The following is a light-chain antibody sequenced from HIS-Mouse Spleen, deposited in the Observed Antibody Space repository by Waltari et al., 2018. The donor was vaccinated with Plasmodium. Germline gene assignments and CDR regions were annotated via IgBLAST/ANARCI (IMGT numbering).Light chain of an antibody. CDR2: EVS. Sequence: QSPLTQPPSASGPPGRPVTIPCPGTRRDVGVYNYVPWYQQPPAKAPKLMIYEVSKRPSGVPDRFSGSKSGNTASLTVSGLQAEDEADYYCSSYAGSNNLVFGGGTKLTVL. CDR3: SSYAGSNNLV. V-gene: IGLV2-8*01. CDR1: RRDVGVYNY. J-gene: IGLJ3*02.